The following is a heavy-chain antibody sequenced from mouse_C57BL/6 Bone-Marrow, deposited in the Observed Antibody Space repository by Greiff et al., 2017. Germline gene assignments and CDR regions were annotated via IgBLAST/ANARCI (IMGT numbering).Heavy chain of an antibody. CDR1: GYTFTSYW. Sequence: QVQLQQPGAELVKPGASVKLSCKASGYTFTSYWMHWVKQRPGRGLEWIGRIDPNSGGTKYNEKFKSKATLTVDKSSSTAYMQLSSLTSEGSAVYYCARRVTITTVVATGYFDGWGQGITLT. J-gene: IGHJ2*01. CDR2: IDPNSGGT. V-gene: IGHV1-72*01. D-gene: IGHD1-1*01. CDR3: ARRVTITTVVATGYFDG.